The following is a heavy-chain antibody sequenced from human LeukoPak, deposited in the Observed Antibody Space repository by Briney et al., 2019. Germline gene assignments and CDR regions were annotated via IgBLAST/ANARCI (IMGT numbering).Heavy chain of an antibody. CDR1: GYSFTSYW. CDR3: ARPLYSNQYYYDSSGYPY. D-gene: IGHD3-22*01. CDR2: IYPGDSDT. J-gene: IGHJ3*01. V-gene: IGHV5-51*01. Sequence: GESLKISCKGSGYSFTSYWIGWVRQMPGKGLGWMGIIYPGDSDTRYSPSFQGQVTISADKSISTAYLQWSSLKASDTAMYYCARPLYSNQYYYDSSGYPYWGQGTMVTVSS.